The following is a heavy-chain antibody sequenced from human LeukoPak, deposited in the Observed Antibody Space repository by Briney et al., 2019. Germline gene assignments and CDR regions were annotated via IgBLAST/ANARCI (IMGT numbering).Heavy chain of an antibody. CDR3: ARGWYRDYFDY. Sequence: GGSLRLSCAASGFTFSSYAMHWVRQAPGKGLEWVAVISYDGSNKYYADSVKGRFTISRDNSKNTLYLQMNSLRAEDTAVYYCARGWYRDYFDYWGQGTQVTVSS. D-gene: IGHD1-26*01. CDR2: ISYDGSNK. V-gene: IGHV3-30-3*01. J-gene: IGHJ4*02. CDR1: GFTFSSYA.